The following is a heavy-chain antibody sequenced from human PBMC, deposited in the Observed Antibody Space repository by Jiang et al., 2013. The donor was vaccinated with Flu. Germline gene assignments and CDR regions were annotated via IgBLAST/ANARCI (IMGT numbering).Heavy chain of an antibody. D-gene: IGHD6-19*01. CDR3: ARDGIAVAGAYYFDY. CDR2: ISSSSSYI. V-gene: IGHV3-21*01. J-gene: IGHJ4*02. Sequence: SSISSSSSYIYYADSVKGRFTISRDNAQNSLYLQMNSLRAEDTAVYYCARDGIAVAGAYYFDYWGQGTLVTVSS.